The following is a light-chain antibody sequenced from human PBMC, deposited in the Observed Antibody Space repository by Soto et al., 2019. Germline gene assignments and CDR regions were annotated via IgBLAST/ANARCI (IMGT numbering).Light chain of an antibody. J-gene: IGKJ1*01. Sequence: EVVLTQSPATLSLSPGEQATLSCRASQNVRTFLDWYQQKPGQAPRLLIYGASNRATGIPARFSGSGSGTDFTLTISSLEPEDFAVYYCQQHSHWPPWTFGQGTRVEIQ. V-gene: IGKV3-11*01. CDR2: GAS. CDR3: QQHSHWPPWT. CDR1: QNVRTF.